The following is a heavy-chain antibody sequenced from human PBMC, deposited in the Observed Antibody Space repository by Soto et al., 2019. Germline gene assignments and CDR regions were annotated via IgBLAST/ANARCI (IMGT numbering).Heavy chain of an antibody. CDR2: ISAYNGNT. J-gene: IGHJ4*02. D-gene: IGHD3-22*01. CDR1: GYTFTSYG. V-gene: IGHV1-18*04. CDR3: ARDSRTPWYYYDSSGYYPTQDY. Sequence: ASLKVSCKASGYTFTSYGISWVRQAPGQGLEWMGWISAYNGNTNYAQKLQGRVTMTTDTSTSTAYMELRSLRSDDTAVYYCARDSRTPWYYYDSSGYYPTQDYWGQGTLVTVSS.